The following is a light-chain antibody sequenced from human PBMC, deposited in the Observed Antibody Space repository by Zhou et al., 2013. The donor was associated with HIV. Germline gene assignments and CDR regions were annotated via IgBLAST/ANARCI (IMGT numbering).Light chain of an antibody. V-gene: IGKV1-5*03. CDR3: QQCNSYPYT. CDR2: RAS. Sequence: IQMTQSPSTLSASVGDRVTITCRASQSISSWLAWYQQKPGKAPKLLIYRASTLESGVPSRFSGSGSGTEFTLTISSLQPDDFGTYYCQQCNSYPYTFGQGTKLEIK. J-gene: IGKJ2*01. CDR1: QSISSW.